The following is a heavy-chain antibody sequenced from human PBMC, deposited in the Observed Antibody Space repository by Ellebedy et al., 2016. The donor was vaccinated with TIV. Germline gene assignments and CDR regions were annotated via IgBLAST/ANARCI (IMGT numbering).Heavy chain of an antibody. Sequence: GESLKISCAASGFTFSSYGMHWVRQAPGKGLEWVAVIWYDGSNKYYADSVKGRFTISRDNAKNSLYLQMNSLRAEDTALYYCAKDIGVRSWYPTLDYWGQGTLVTVSS. CDR3: AKDIGVRSWYPTLDY. V-gene: IGHV3-33*03. CDR2: IWYDGSNK. D-gene: IGHD6-13*01. J-gene: IGHJ4*02. CDR1: GFTFSSYG.